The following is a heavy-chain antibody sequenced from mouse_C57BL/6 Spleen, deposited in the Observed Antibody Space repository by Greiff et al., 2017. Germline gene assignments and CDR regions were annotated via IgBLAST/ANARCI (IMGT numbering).Heavy chain of an antibody. Sequence: VQLQQSGAELVRPGSSVKMSCKTSGYPFTRYGINWVKQRPGQGLEWIGYIYIGNGYTESNAKFKGKATLTSDTSSSTAYMQRSSLTSEDSAIYYCARRGTTVVAPYAMDYWGQGTSVTVSS. J-gene: IGHJ4*01. CDR2: IYIGNGYT. CDR3: ARRGTTVVAPYAMDY. CDR1: GYPFTRYG. D-gene: IGHD1-1*01. V-gene: IGHV1-58*01.